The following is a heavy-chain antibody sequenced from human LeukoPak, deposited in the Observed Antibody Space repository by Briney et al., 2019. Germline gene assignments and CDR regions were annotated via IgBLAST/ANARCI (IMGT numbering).Heavy chain of an antibody. V-gene: IGHV4-39*07. CDR1: GGSISSSSYY. J-gene: IGHJ4*02. D-gene: IGHD3-22*01. Sequence: SETLSLTCTVSGGSISSSSYYWGWIRQPPGKGLEWIGSIYYSGSTYYNPSLKSRVTISVDTSKNQFSLKLSSVTAADTAVYYCARDSRSGYYPYFDYWGQGTLVTVSS. CDR2: IYYSGST. CDR3: ARDSRSGYYPYFDY.